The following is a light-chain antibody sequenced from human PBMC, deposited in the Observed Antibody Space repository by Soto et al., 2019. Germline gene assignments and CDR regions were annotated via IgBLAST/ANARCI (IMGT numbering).Light chain of an antibody. V-gene: IGKV1-39*01. CDR3: QQSYSTPIT. CDR2: AAS. Sequence: DIQMTQSRVALAASXGDRVPIAXXASQGISNFLNWYQQKPGKAPKVLIQAASSLQSGVPSRFSGSGSWTDFTLTISSLQPEDFGIYYCQQSYSTPITFGQGTRLEIK. J-gene: IGKJ5*01. CDR1: QGISNF.